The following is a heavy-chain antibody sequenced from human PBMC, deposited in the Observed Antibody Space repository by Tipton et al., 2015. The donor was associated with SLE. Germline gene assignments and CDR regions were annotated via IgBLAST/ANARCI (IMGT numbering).Heavy chain of an antibody. V-gene: IGHV4-38-2*01. CDR3: ARGQTTVEVVVAPPHFDY. D-gene: IGHD3-22*01. J-gene: IGHJ4*02. Sequence: GLVKPSETLSLTCAVFGDSISSGYYWAWIRQPPGKGLEWIGSIYHTGSTYHNPSLKSRVTISIDTSKNHFSLKMTSVTAADTAVYYCARGQTTVEVVVAPPHFDYWGQGTLVTVSS. CDR2: IYHTGST. CDR1: GDSISSGYY.